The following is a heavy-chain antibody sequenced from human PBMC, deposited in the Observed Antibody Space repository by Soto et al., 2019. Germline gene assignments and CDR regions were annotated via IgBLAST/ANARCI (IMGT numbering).Heavy chain of an antibody. CDR3: ARTEMHYYGSGSYLDY. CDR1: GYTFTSYG. V-gene: IGHV1-2*04. CDR2: INPNSGGT. Sequence: QVQLVQSGAEVKKPGASVKVSCKASGYTFTSYGISWVRQAPGQGLEWMGWINPNSGGTNYAQKFQGWVTMTRDTSISTAYMVLSRLRSDDTAVYYCARTEMHYYGSGSYLDYWGQGTLVTVSS. D-gene: IGHD3-10*01. J-gene: IGHJ4*02.